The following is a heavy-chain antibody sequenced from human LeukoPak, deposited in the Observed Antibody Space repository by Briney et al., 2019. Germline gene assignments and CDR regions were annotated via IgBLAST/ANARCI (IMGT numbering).Heavy chain of an antibody. CDR2: TNSDGSST. Sequence: GGSLRLSCAAPGFTFSSYWMHWVRQAPGKGLVWVSRTNSDGSSTSYADSVKGRFTISRDNAKNSLYLQMNSLRAEDTAVYYCARVGARQILEYWGQGTLVTVSS. CDR3: ARVGARQILEY. J-gene: IGHJ4*02. V-gene: IGHV3-74*01. CDR1: GFTFSSYW. D-gene: IGHD4-17*01.